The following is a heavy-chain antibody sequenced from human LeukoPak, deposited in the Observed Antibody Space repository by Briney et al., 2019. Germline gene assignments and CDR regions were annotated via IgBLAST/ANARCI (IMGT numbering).Heavy chain of an antibody. CDR1: GGSISSSNW. Sequence: SETLSLTCTVSGGSISSSNWWSWVRQPPGKGLEWIGEICRSGSINYNPSLKSRVTISIDKSKNQFSLKLSSVTAADTAVYYCARVALYDSSAHNYFDYWGQGTLVTVSS. CDR2: ICRSGSI. J-gene: IGHJ4*02. CDR3: ARVALYDSSAHNYFDY. V-gene: IGHV4-4*02. D-gene: IGHD3-22*01.